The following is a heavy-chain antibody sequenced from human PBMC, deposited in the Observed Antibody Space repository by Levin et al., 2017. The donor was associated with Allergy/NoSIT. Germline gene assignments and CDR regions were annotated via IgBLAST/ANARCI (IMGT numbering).Heavy chain of an antibody. D-gene: IGHD5-18*01. Sequence: SETLSLTCAVSGGSISSGGYSWSWIRHPPGKGLEWIGNIYLSGSTNDNPSLKSRVTMSVDRSKNQFSLQLSYVTAADTAVYYCARVAGYSYGYYFDYWGPGTLVTVSS. CDR3: ARVAGYSYGYYFDY. V-gene: IGHV4-30-2*01. CDR2: IYLSGST. J-gene: IGHJ4*02. CDR1: GGSISSGGYS.